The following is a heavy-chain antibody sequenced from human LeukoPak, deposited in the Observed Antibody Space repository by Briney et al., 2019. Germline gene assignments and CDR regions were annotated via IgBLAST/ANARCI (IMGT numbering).Heavy chain of an antibody. CDR1: GGSVSSSTYY. CDR3: ARQCSSTSCYSY. D-gene: IGHD2-2*01. Sequence: SETLSLTCTVSGGSVSSSTYYWGWIRQPPGKGLEWIGNIYYGGSTFYNPSLKSRVTISLDTSKNQFSLKLSSVTAADTAVYFCARQCSSTSCYSYWGQGTLVTVSS. V-gene: IGHV4-39*01. J-gene: IGHJ4*02. CDR2: IYYGGST.